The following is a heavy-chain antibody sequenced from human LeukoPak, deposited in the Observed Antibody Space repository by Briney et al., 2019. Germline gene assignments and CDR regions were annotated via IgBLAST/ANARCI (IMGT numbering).Heavy chain of an antibody. Sequence: SETPSLTCTVSGGSVNTNSYNWGWIRQPPGKGLEWIGTIFYGGSTYYNPSLKSRVTISVDTSKNQFSLKLSSVTAADTAVYYCAREGGFYRPLDYSGQGTLVTVSS. J-gene: IGHJ4*02. CDR1: GGSVNTNSYN. CDR3: AREGGFYRPLDY. D-gene: IGHD3-3*01. CDR2: IFYGGST. V-gene: IGHV4-39*07.